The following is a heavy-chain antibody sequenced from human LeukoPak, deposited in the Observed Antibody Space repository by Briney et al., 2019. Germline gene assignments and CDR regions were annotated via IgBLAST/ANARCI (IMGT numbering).Heavy chain of an antibody. CDR3: AKVNNQWPDGYIDL. Sequence: PGGSLRLSCAASGFTFTIYAMTWVRQAPGKGLEWVSGIYASGQTTYYADSVKGRFTISRDNSKNTLYLQMNSLRVGDTAVYYCAKVNNQWPDGYIDLWGQGALVTVAS. D-gene: IGHD6-13*01. V-gene: IGHV3-23*01. CDR1: GFTFTIYA. J-gene: IGHJ4*02. CDR2: IYASGQTT.